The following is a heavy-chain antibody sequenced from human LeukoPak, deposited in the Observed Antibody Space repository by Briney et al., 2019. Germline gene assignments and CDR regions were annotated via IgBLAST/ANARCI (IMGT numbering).Heavy chain of an antibody. CDR1: GGSFSGYY. CDR3: ARVSGLRYFDWFHQTIDY. CDR2: INHSGST. J-gene: IGHJ4*02. D-gene: IGHD3-9*01. V-gene: IGHV4-34*01. Sequence: PSETLSLTCAVYGGSFSGYYWSWIRQPPGKGLEWIGEINHSGSTNYNPSLKSRVTISVDTSKNQLSLKLSSVTAADTAVYYCARVSGLRYFDWFHQTIDYWGQGTLVTVSS.